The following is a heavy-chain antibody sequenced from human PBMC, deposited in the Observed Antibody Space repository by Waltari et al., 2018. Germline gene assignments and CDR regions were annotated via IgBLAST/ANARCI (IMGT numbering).Heavy chain of an antibody. V-gene: IGHV3-21*01. CDR2: ISSSSSYI. J-gene: IGHJ4*02. CDR1: GYTLTELS. D-gene: IGHD2-21*01. Sequence: VQLVQSGAEVKKPGASVKVSCKVSGYTLTELSMNWVRQAPGKGLEWVSSISSSSSYIYYADSVKGRFTISRDNAKNSLYLQMNSLRAEDTAVYYCARDRGAYCGGDCYPLFDYWGQGTLVTVSS. CDR3: ARDRGAYCGGDCYPLFDY.